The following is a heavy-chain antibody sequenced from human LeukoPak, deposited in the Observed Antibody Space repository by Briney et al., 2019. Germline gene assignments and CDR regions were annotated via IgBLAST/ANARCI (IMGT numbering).Heavy chain of an antibody. D-gene: IGHD3-16*01. CDR2: VYYSGST. CDR3: ARVMGDLASLYHMDV. V-gene: IGHV4-59*11. CDR1: GGSISGPY. Sequence: SETLSLTCTVSGGSISGPYWSWVRQRPGKGLEWIGDVYYSGSTHQNPSLKSRVTISVDTSKNQFSLKLRSVTAADTAVYYCARVMGDLASLYHMDVWGKGTTVTVSS. J-gene: IGHJ6*03.